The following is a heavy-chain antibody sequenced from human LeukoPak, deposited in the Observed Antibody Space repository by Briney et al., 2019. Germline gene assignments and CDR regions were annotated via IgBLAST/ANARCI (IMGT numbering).Heavy chain of an antibody. D-gene: IGHD1-26*01. CDR1: GGSISTYY. J-gene: IGHJ4*02. V-gene: IGHV4-59*01. CDR2: IYYSGST. CDR3: ARAVGGAVGY. Sequence: SETLSLTCTVSGGSISTYYWSWIRQPPGKGLEWIGYIYYSGSTNYNPSLKSRVTISVDTSKNQFSLKLSSVTAADTAVYYCARAVGGAVGYWGQGTLVTVS.